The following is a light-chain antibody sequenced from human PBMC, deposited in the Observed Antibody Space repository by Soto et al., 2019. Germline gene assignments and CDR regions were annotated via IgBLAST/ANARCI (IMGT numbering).Light chain of an antibody. CDR3: QAWDSSTVV. CDR2: QDS. CDR1: TLGDKY. J-gene: IGLJ2*01. V-gene: IGLV3-1*01. Sequence: SYELTQPPSVSVSPGQTASITRSGATLGDKYACWYQQKPGQSPVLVIYQDSKRPSGIPERFSGSNPGNTATLTISGTQAMDEADYYCQAWDSSTVVFGGGTKLTVL.